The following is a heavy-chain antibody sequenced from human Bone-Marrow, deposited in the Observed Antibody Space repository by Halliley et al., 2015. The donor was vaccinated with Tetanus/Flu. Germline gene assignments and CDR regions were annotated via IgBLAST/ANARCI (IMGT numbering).Heavy chain of an antibody. J-gene: IGHJ3*01. CDR2: IHYTGST. V-gene: IGHV4-59*09. D-gene: IGHD5-12*01. Sequence: LGYIHYTGSTNQNPSLKSRVTMSLDTSTNQFSLRLSSVTAADTALYYCARGYSASSSVSRAFDVWGQGTLVTVSS. CDR3: ARGYSASSSVSRAFDV.